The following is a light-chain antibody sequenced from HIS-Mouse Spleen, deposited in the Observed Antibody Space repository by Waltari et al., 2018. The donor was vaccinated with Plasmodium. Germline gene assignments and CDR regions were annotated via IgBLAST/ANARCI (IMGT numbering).Light chain of an antibody. CDR3: CSYAGSSTFV. Sequence: QSALTQPASVSGSPGQSITISCTGTSSYVGRYHLVSWYQQHPGKAPKLMIYEGIKRPSGVSNRFAGSKSGNTASLTISGLQAEDEADYYCCSYAGSSTFVFGGGTKLTVL. V-gene: IGLV2-23*03. CDR1: SSYVGRYHL. J-gene: IGLJ3*02. CDR2: EGI.